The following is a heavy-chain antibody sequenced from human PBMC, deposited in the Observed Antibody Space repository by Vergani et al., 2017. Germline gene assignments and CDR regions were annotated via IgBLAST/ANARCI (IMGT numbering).Heavy chain of an antibody. CDR3: ARDFLTRVTTLDYYYMGV. CDR1: GFPFSDYG. CDR2: ISYDGNKK. Sequence: QVQLVESGGGAVQPGRSLRLSCSAAGFPFSDYGVHWVRQAPGKGLERVSVISYDGNKKNYADSVKGRFTISRDNSKNTLYLEMNALRAEDTAVYYCARDFLTRVTTLDYYYMGVWGKGTTVTVSS. D-gene: IGHD1-1*01. J-gene: IGHJ6*03. V-gene: IGHV3-30*03.